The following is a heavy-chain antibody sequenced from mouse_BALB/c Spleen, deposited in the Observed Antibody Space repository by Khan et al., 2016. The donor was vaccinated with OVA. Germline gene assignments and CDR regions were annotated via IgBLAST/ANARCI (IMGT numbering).Heavy chain of an antibody. Sequence: EVQLQESGPDLVKPSQSLSLTCTVTGYSITSDYAWNWIRQSPENKLEWRGIKRYSGTIKYTPSLKSRITIPRDKSKNQFFLLLNSRTIEDAATYYCARVYEGDFDYWGQGTTLTVSS. J-gene: IGHJ2*01. CDR1: GYSITSDYA. CDR3: ARVYEGDFDY. D-gene: IGHD2-10*02. CDR2: KRYSGTI. V-gene: IGHV3-2*02.